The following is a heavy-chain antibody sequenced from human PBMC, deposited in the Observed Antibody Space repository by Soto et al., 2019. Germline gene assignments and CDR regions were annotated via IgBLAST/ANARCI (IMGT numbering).Heavy chain of an antibody. Sequence: GGSLRLSCAASGFTFSSYWMHWVRQAPGKGLVWVSRINSDGSSTSYADSVKGRFTISRDNAKNTLYLQMNSLRAEDTAVYYCARRDCSSTSCYRNYYYYGMDVWGQGTTVTVSS. CDR1: GFTFSSYW. D-gene: IGHD2-2*01. J-gene: IGHJ6*01. CDR2: INSDGSST. CDR3: ARRDCSSTSCYRNYYYYGMDV. V-gene: IGHV3-74*01.